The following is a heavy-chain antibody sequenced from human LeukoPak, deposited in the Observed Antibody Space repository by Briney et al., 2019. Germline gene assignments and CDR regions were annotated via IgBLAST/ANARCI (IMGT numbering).Heavy chain of an antibody. CDR3: ARASYSYDINGWVPFDY. Sequence: PSETLSLTCTVSGNSISSGDNYWSWIRQPAGKGLEWIGRIYTSGSTNYNPSLKSRVTISGDTSKNQFSLRLSSVTATDTAVYYCARASYSYDINGWVPFDYWGQGTLVTVSS. D-gene: IGHD3-9*01. CDR2: IYTSGST. CDR1: GNSISSGDNY. J-gene: IGHJ4*02. V-gene: IGHV4-61*02.